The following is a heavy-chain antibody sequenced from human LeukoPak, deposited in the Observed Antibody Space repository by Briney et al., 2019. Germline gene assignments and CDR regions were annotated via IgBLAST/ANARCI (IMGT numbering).Heavy chain of an antibody. D-gene: IGHD3-22*01. CDR2: IYYSGST. CDR1: GGSISSSSYY. J-gene: IGHJ4*02. CDR3: ARLGYYDSSGYYEFDY. Sequence: SETLSLTCTVSGGSISSSSYYWGWIRQPPGKGLEWIGSIYYSGSTNYNPSLKSRVTISVDTSKNQFSLKLSSVTAADTAVYYCARLGYYDSSGYYEFDYWGQGTLVTVSS. V-gene: IGHV4-39*07.